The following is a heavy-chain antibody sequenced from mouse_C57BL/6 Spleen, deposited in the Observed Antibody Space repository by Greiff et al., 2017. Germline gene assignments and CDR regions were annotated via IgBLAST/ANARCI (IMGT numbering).Heavy chain of an antibody. CDR3: ARAYYGSSYFFDY. J-gene: IGHJ2*01. CDR2: IDPNSGGT. Sequence: QVQLKQPGAELVKPGASVKLSCKASGYTFTSYWMHWVKQRPGRGLEWIGRIDPNSGGTKYNEKFKSKATLTVDKPSSTAYMQLSSLTSEDSAVXDCARAYYGSSYFFDYWGQGTTLTVSS. V-gene: IGHV1-72*01. D-gene: IGHD1-1*01. CDR1: GYTFTSYW.